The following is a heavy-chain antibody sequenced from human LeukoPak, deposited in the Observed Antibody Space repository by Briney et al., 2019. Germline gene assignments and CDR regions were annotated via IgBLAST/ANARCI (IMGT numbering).Heavy chain of an antibody. CDR3: ARVPRAVAGTYYFDY. V-gene: IGHV4-30-4*01. Sequence: SQTLSLTCTVSGGSISSGDYYWSWIRQPPGKGLEWIGEINHSGSTNYNPSLKSRVTISVDTSKNQFSLKLSSVTAADTAVYYCARVPRAVAGTYYFDYWGQGTLVTVSS. D-gene: IGHD6-19*01. CDR1: GGSISSGDYY. CDR2: INHSGST. J-gene: IGHJ4*02.